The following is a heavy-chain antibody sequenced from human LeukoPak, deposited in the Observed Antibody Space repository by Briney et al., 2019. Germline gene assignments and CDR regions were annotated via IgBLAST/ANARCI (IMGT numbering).Heavy chain of an antibody. CDR3: ARDGDSSSWGVHFYYYYGMDV. D-gene: IGHD6-13*01. V-gene: IGHV3-30-3*01. CDR1: GFTFSSYA. J-gene: IGHJ6*02. CDR2: ISYDGSNK. Sequence: GGSLRLSCAASGFTFSSYAMHWVRQAPGKGLEWVAVISYDGSNKYYAVSVKGRFTISRDNSKNTLYLQMNSLRAEDTAVYYCARDGDSSSWGVHFYYYYGMDVWGQGTTVTVSS.